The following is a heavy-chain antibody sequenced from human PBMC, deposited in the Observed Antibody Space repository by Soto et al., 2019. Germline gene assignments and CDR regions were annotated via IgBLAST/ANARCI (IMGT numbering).Heavy chain of an antibody. V-gene: IGHV1-69*06. CDR1: GGTFSTYS. CDR3: ASSSGNNYGVGTNYYFDY. D-gene: IGHD1-26*01. Sequence: ASVKVSCKTSGGTFSTYSIVWVRQAPGEGLEWMGGIIPIFSTANYAQKFQDRVTITADKSTNTAFMELSSLKSEDTAMYYCASSSGNNYGVGTNYYFDYWGQGTLVTVSS. J-gene: IGHJ4*02. CDR2: IIPIFSTA.